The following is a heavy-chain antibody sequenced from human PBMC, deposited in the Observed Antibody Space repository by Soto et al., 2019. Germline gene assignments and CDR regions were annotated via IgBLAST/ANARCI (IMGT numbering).Heavy chain of an antibody. Sequence: GGSLRLSCAASGFTFSSYGMHWVRQAPGKGLEWVAVIWYDGSNKYYADSVEGRFTISRDNSKNTLYLQMNSLRAEDTAVYYCARELEMATISGPFEYWGQGTLVTVSS. CDR3: ARELEMATISGPFEY. V-gene: IGHV3-33*01. J-gene: IGHJ4*02. CDR1: GFTFSSYG. CDR2: IWYDGSNK. D-gene: IGHD5-12*01.